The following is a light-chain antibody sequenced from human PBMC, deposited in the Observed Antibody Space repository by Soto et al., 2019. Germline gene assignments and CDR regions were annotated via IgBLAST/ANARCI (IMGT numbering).Light chain of an antibody. J-gene: IGKJ1*01. V-gene: IGKV3-20*01. CDR3: QQYGSSPKT. CDR2: GAS. Sequence: EIVLTQSPGTLSLSQVERATLSFRASQTVRNNYLAWYQQKPGQAPRLLIYGASSRATGIPDRFSGSGSGTDFTLTISRLEPEDFAVYYCQQYGSSPKTFGQGTKVDIK. CDR1: QTVRNNY.